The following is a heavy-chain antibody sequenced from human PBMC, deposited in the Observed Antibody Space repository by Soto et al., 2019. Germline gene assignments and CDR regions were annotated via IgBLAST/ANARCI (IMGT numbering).Heavy chain of an antibody. CDR2: IKSIRDGGTP. CDR1: GFPISEAW. Sequence: EVQLVESGGGLVKPGGPLRLSFAASGFPISEAWINWVRQAPGMGLEWAGRIKSIRDGGTPDFAAPVKARFAISRDDSKNMVYLQINSLNTEDTAVYYCSTDSHFSSVFVRHDYWGHGTLVTVSS. V-gene: IGHV3-15*07. D-gene: IGHD3-10*01. J-gene: IGHJ4*01. CDR3: STDSHFSSVFVRHDY.